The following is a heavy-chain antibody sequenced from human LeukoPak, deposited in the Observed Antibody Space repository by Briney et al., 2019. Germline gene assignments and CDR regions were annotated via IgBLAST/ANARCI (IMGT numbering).Heavy chain of an antibody. Sequence: SETLSLTCTVSGGSISSYYWSWIRQPPGKGLEWIGYIYYSGSTNYNPSLKSRVTISVDTSENQFSLKLSSVTAADTAVYYCARGPTSIAAAASEGLDYWGQGTLVTVSS. CDR1: GGSISSYY. CDR3: ARGPTSIAAAASEGLDY. CDR2: IYYSGST. D-gene: IGHD6-13*01. J-gene: IGHJ4*02. V-gene: IGHV4-59*01.